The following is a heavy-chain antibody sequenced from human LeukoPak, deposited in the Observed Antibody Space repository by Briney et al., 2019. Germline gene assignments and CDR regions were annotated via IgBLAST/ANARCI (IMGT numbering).Heavy chain of an antibody. D-gene: IGHD2-21*02. V-gene: IGHV3-21*05. CDR2: ISSSSSYI. CDR1: GFTFSSYS. Sequence: GGSLRLSCAVSGFTFSSYSIDWVRQAPGKGREWVSYISSSSSYIYYADSVKGRFTISRDNSKNTLYLQMNSLRAEDTAVYYCARDRCGGDCYEPGVDYWGQGTLVTVSS. J-gene: IGHJ4*02. CDR3: ARDRCGGDCYEPGVDY.